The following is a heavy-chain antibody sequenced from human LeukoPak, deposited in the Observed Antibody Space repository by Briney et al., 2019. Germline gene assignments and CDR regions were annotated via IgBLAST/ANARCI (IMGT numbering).Heavy chain of an antibody. CDR3: ARDRLLEGYYYYMDV. J-gene: IGHJ6*03. CDR1: GFTFSSYS. CDR2: ISSSSSYI. V-gene: IGHV3-21*01. D-gene: IGHD1-1*01. Sequence: GGSLRLSCAASGFTFSSYSMNWVRQAPGKGLEWVSSISSSSSYIYYADSVKGRFTISGDNAKNSLYLQMNSLGAEDTAVYYCARDRLLEGYYYYMDVWAKGPTVPVPS.